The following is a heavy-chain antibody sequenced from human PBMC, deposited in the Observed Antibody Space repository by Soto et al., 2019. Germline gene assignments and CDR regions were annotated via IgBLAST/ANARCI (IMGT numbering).Heavy chain of an antibody. CDR1: NGSISNFY. CDR2: IYISGSS. D-gene: IGHD6-13*01. J-gene: IGHJ5*02. V-gene: IGHV4-4*07. CDR3: ARSSHKESWFDP. Sequence: QVQLQESGPGLVKPSETLSLSCTVSNGSISNFYWNWIRHPPGKRLEWIGRIYISGSSSYNPSLRGRVTMSVDAYKNQFSLKLNSVTAADTAVYYCARSSHKESWFDPWGQGTLVTVSS.